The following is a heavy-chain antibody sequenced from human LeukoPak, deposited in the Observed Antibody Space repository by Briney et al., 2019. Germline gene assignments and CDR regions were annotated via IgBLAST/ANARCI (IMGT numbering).Heavy chain of an antibody. J-gene: IGHJ4*02. CDR1: GFTFSDYG. V-gene: IGHV3-30*18. CDR2: ILYDGSNK. D-gene: IGHD6-13*01. CDR3: AKDLVAAADTSFFDY. Sequence: GRSLRLSCAASGFTFSDYGMHWVRQAPGKGLEWVAVILYDGSNKFYADSVKGRFTISRDNSKNMLYLQMNSLRTEDTAVYYCAKDLVAAADTSFFDYWGQGTLVTVSS.